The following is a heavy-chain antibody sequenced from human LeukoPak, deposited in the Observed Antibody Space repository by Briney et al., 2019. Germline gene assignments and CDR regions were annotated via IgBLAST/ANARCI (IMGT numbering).Heavy chain of an antibody. J-gene: IGHJ3*02. CDR3: ARRRVGLRYFDWPNDAFDI. Sequence: VASVKVSCNASGYTFTGYYMHWVRQAPGEGLEWMGWINPNSGGTNYAQKFQGRVTMTRDTSISTAYMELSRLRSDDTAVYYCARRRVGLRYFDWPNDAFDIWGQGTMVTVSS. V-gene: IGHV1-2*02. D-gene: IGHD3-9*01. CDR2: INPNSGGT. CDR1: GYTFTGYY.